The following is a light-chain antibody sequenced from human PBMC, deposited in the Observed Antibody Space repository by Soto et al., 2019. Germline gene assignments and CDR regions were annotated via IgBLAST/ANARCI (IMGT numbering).Light chain of an antibody. V-gene: IGKV1-5*01. CDR2: DAS. CDR1: HSISTW. J-gene: IGKJ4*01. CDR3: QQHTSYPLT. Sequence: DIQMTQSPSTLSASIGDRVTITCRASHSISTWLAWYQQRPGKAPKLVIYDASVLQSGVPSRFSGSGSGTEFTLTISSLQPDDFATYYCQQHTSYPLTFGGGTRVEI.